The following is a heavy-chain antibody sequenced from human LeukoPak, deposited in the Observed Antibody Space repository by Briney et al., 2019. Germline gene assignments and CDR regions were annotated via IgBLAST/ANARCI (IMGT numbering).Heavy chain of an antibody. D-gene: IGHD2-8*01. V-gene: IGHV3-9*01. CDR3: ARWPLLYLLNYMDV. CDR2: ISWNSDTI. CDR1: GFTFDDYA. Sequence: GGSLRLSCAASGFTFDDYAMHWVRQAPGKGLEWVSGISWNSDTIDYADSVKGRFTISRDNAKNSLYLQMNSLRAEDTAVYYCARWPLLYLLNYMDVWGKGTTVTVSS. J-gene: IGHJ6*03.